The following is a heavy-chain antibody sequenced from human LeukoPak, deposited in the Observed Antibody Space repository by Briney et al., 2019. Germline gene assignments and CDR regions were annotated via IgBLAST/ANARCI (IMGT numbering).Heavy chain of an antibody. CDR1: GFTFSSYA. D-gene: IGHD3-10*01. Sequence: GGSLRLSCAASGFTFSSYAMNWVRQAPGKGLEWVSAITGSGGRTYYADSVKGRFTVSRDNSKSTLYIQMNSLRAEDTAVYYCARAKPKNMVRGLIMRRGSRYYFDYWGQGTLVTVSS. CDR3: ARAKPKNMVRGLIMRRGSRYYFDY. J-gene: IGHJ4*02. CDR2: ITGSGGRT. V-gene: IGHV3-23*01.